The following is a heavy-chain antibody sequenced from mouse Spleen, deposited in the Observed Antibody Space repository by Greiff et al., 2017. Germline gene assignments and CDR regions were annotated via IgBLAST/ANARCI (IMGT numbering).Heavy chain of an antibody. Sequence: VQLQQPGAELVMPGASVKLSCKASGYTFTSYWMHWVKQRPGQGLEWIGEIDPSDSYTNYNQKFKGKATLTVDKSSSTAYMQLSSLTSEDSAVYYCARSRSYYDYGYYFDYWGQGTTLTVSS. J-gene: IGHJ2*01. CDR3: ARSRSYYDYGYYFDY. D-gene: IGHD2-4*01. CDR2: IDPSDSYT. CDR1: GYTFTSYW. V-gene: IGHV1-69*01.